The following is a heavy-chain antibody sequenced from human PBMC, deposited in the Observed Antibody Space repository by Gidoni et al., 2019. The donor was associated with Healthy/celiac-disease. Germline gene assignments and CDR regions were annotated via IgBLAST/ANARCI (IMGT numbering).Heavy chain of an antibody. Sequence: QVQLVESGGGVVQPGRSLRLSCSASGFTFSSYAMHWVRQAPGKGLEWVEVISYDGSNKYYADSVRGRFTISRDNSKNTLYLQMNSLRAEDTAVYYCARDKGVRGVIMAHFDYWGQGTLVTVSS. V-gene: IGHV3-30-3*01. CDR1: GFTFSSYA. CDR2: ISYDGSNK. D-gene: IGHD3-10*01. CDR3: ARDKGVRGVIMAHFDY. J-gene: IGHJ4*02.